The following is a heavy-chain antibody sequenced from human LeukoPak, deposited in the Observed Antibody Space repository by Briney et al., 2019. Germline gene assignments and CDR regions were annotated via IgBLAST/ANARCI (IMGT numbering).Heavy chain of an antibody. CDR2: ISSGSSYI. Sequence: KPGGSLRLSCAASGFTFSSYSMNWVRQAPGKGLEWVSSISSGSSYIYYADSVKGRFTISRDNAKNSLYLQMNSLRAEDTAVYYCAKYDTSVNFDYWGQGTLVTVSS. D-gene: IGHD3-22*01. J-gene: IGHJ4*02. CDR3: AKYDTSVNFDY. CDR1: GFTFSSYS. V-gene: IGHV3-21*01.